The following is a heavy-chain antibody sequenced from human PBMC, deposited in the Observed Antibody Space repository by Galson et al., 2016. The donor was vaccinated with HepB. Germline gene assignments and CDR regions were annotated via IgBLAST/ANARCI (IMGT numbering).Heavy chain of an antibody. CDR3: GKRIPVAGSWGGGLDY. D-gene: IGHD6-19*01. V-gene: IGHV3-30*18. CDR1: GYTFSSYG. Sequence: FLRLSCAASGYTFSSYGMHWVRQAPGKGLEWVAAISYDGSHKYYADSVKGRFTISRDNSKNTVYLQANSLRAEDTAVYYCGKRIPVAGSWGGGLDYWGQGTLVTVSS. J-gene: IGHJ4*02. CDR2: ISYDGSHK.